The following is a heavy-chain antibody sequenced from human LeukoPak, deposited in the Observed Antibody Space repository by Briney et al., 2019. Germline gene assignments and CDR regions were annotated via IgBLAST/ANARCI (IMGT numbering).Heavy chain of an antibody. CDR3: ARLNVDIVATTFDY. D-gene: IGHD5-12*01. Sequence: PSETLSLTCTVSGGSISSYYWSWIRQPPGKGLEWIGYIYYSGSTNYNPSLKSRVTISVDTSKNQFSLKLSSVTAADTAVYYCARLNVDIVATTFDYWGQGTLVTVSS. J-gene: IGHJ4*02. V-gene: IGHV4-59*08. CDR1: GGSISSYY. CDR2: IYYSGST.